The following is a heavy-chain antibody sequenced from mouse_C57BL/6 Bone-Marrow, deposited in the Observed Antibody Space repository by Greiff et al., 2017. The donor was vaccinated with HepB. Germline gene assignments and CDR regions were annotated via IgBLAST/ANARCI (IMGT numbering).Heavy chain of an antibody. J-gene: IGHJ3*01. Sequence: VQLQQPGAELVRPGTSVKLSCKASGYTFTSYWMHWVKQRPGQGLEWIGVIDPSDSYTNYNQKFKGKATLTVDTASSTAYMQLSSLTSEDSAVYYCALIYYDYDGWFAYWGQGTLVTVSA. CDR2: IDPSDSYT. CDR1: GYTFTSYW. CDR3: ALIYYDYDGWFAY. V-gene: IGHV1-59*01. D-gene: IGHD2-4*01.